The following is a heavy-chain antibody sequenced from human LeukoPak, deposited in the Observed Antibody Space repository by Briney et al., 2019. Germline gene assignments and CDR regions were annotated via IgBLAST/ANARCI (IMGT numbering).Heavy chain of an antibody. J-gene: IGHJ4*02. CDR2: ISGSGGDT. Sequence: GGSLRLSCAASGFTFSSYAVSWVRQAPGKGLEWVSAISGSGGDTYYADSVKGRFTISRDNSKNTLYLHMNTMRAEDTAIYYCATDYYVSGSYYRLFYWGQGTLVTVSS. CDR1: GFTFSSYA. V-gene: IGHV3-23*01. CDR3: ATDYYVSGSYYRLFY. D-gene: IGHD3-10*01.